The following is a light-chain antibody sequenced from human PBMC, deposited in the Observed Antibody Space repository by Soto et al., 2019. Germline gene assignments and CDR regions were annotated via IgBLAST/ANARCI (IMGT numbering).Light chain of an antibody. CDR3: QQYETWPRS. V-gene: IGKV3-15*01. Sequence: TVMTQSPATLSVSPGDTATLSCRSSQNVHINLAGYQQKPGQAPTLLIYGVSARAPGVPARFSGTGSGTEFTLTIRNLQSEDFGVYYCQQYETWPRSFGQGTKVAIQ. J-gene: IGKJ2*03. CDR2: GVS. CDR1: QNVHIN.